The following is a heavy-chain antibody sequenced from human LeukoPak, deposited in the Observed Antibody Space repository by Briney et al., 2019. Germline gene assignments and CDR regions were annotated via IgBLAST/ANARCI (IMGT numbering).Heavy chain of an antibody. Sequence: ASVKVSCKASGYTFTGYYMHWVRQAPGQGLEWMGWINPNSGGTNYAQKFQGRVTMTRDTSISTAYMELSRLRSDDTAVYYCATSRGGVIVTRFDYWGQGTLVTVSS. J-gene: IGHJ4*02. D-gene: IGHD3-16*02. CDR1: GYTFTGYY. CDR2: INPNSGGT. V-gene: IGHV1-2*02. CDR3: ATSRGGVIVTRFDY.